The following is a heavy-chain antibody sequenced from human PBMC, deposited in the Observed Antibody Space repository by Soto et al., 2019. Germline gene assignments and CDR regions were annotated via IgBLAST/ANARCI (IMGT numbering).Heavy chain of an antibody. CDR2: ISSSSSYI. CDR1: GFTFSSYS. D-gene: IGHD3-22*01. Sequence: GGSLRLSCAASGFTFSSYSMNWVRQAPGKGLEWVSSISSSSSYIYYADSVKGRFTISRDNAKNSLYLQMNSLRAEDTAVYYCARDIAADSSLDPYGMDVWGQGTTVTVSS. V-gene: IGHV3-21*01. CDR3: ARDIAADSSLDPYGMDV. J-gene: IGHJ6*02.